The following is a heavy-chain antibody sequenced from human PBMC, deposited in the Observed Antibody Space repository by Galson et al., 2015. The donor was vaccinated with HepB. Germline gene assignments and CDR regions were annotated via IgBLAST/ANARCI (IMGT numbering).Heavy chain of an antibody. J-gene: IGHJ6*03. CDR2: INPSGGST. V-gene: IGHV1-46*01. CDR1: GYTFTSYY. Sequence: SVKVSCKASGYTFTSYYMHWVRQAPGQGLEWMGIINPSGGSTSYAQKFQGRVTMTRDTSTSTVYMELSSLRSEDTAVYYCARDLTRRYYYYYYMDVWGKGTAVTVSS. CDR3: ARDLTRRYYYYYYMDV.